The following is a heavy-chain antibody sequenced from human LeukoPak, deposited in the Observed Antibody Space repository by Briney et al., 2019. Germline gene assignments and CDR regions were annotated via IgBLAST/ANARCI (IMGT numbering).Heavy chain of an antibody. V-gene: IGHV1-8*03. Sequence: GASVKVSCKASGYTFTSYDINWVRQATGQGLEWMGWMNPNSGNTGYAQKFQGRVTVTTDMSTTTAYMDLSSLTSEDTAVYYCSRGRWELGQDYWGQGTLVTVSS. CDR1: GYTFTSYD. CDR3: SRGRWELGQDY. J-gene: IGHJ4*02. CDR2: MNPNSGNT. D-gene: IGHD1-26*01.